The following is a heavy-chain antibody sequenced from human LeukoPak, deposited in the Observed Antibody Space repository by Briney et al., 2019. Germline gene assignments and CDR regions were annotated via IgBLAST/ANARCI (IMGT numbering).Heavy chain of an antibody. Sequence: GGSLRLSCAASGFTFSRSSMNWVRQAPGMGLEWVSFIDRDSSITYYADSVKGRFTISRDNAKNSLYLQMNSLRAEDTAVYYCARDGYCTNGVCYTGPSYFDYWGQGTLVTVSS. CDR3: ARDGYCTNGVCYTGPSYFDY. CDR2: IDRDSSIT. J-gene: IGHJ4*02. D-gene: IGHD2-8*01. V-gene: IGHV3-48*04. CDR1: GFTFSRSS.